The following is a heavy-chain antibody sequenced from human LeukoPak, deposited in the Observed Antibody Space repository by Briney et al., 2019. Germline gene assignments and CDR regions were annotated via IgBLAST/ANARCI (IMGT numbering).Heavy chain of an antibody. V-gene: IGHV3-30*03. CDR2: ISYDGSNK. CDR1: GFTFSSYG. J-gene: IGHJ6*03. Sequence: GGSLRLSCAASGFTFSSYGMHWVRQAPGKGLEWVALISYDGSNKYYADSVKGRFTISRDNSRNTLYLQMNSLRAEDTAVYYCAREAYYYYYMDVWGKGTTVTVSS. CDR3: AREAYYYYYMDV.